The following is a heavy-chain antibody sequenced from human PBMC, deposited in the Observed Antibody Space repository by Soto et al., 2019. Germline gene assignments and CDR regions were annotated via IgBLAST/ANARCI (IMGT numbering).Heavy chain of an antibody. D-gene: IGHD3-3*01. CDR3: AKGATNYDFWSGWGY. Sequence: DVQLVESGGGLVQPGRSLRLSCAASGFTFDDYAMHWVRQAPGKGLEWVSGISWNSGSIGYADSVKGRFTISRDNAKNSLYLQMNSLRAEDTALYYCAKGATNYDFWSGWGYWGQGTLVTVSS. CDR1: GFTFDDYA. CDR2: ISWNSGSI. J-gene: IGHJ4*02. V-gene: IGHV3-9*01.